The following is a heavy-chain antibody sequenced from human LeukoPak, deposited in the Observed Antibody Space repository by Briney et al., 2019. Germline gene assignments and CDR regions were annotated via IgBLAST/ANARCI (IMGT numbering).Heavy chain of an antibody. J-gene: IGHJ4*02. CDR2: IYYSGST. CDR3: ARRGRLRYFDWLLPITYYFDY. V-gene: IGHV4-39*01. D-gene: IGHD3-9*01. CDR1: GGSISSSSYY. Sequence: SETLSLTCTVSGGSISSSSYYWGWIRQPPGKGLEWIGSIYYSGSTYYNPSLKSRVTISVDTSKNQFSLKLSSVTAADTAVYYCARRGRLRYFDWLLPITYYFDYWGQGTLVTVSS.